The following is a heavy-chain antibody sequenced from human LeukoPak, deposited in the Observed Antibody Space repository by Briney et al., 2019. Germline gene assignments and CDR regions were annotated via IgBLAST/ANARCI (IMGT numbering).Heavy chain of an antibody. CDR3: ARVPYSGYDPGRDY. D-gene: IGHD5-12*01. J-gene: IGHJ4*02. Sequence: ASVKVSCRASGYTFTSYDINWVRQATGQGLEWMGWMNPNSGNTGYAQKFQGRVTMTRNTSISTAYMELSSLRSEDTAVYYCARVPYSGYDPGRDYWGQGTLVTVSS. CDR1: GYTFTSYD. V-gene: IGHV1-8*01. CDR2: MNPNSGNT.